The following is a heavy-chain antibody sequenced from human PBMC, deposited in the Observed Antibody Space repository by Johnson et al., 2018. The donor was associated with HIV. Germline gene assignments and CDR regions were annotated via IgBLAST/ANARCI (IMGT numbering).Heavy chain of an antibody. CDR3: ARPGGDYSAFDI. D-gene: IGHD4-17*01. CDR1: GFTFSSYA. CDR2: IYSGGST. Sequence: QVQLVESGGGVVQPGRSLRLSCAASGFTFSSYAMHWVRQAPGKGLEWVSVIYSGGSTYHADSVKGRFIISRDNSKSTLYLQMNSLRAEDTAVYYCARPGGDYSAFDIWGQGTMVTVSS. V-gene: IGHV3-NL1*01. J-gene: IGHJ3*02.